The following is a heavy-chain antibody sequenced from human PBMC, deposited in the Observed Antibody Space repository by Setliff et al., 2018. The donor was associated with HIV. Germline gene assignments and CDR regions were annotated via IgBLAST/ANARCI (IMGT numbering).Heavy chain of an antibody. Sequence: GGSLRLSCAASVFTFRNYNFTWVRQAPGRGLEWVSSISIGSGAAIYYAESVQGRFTVSIDNSKNALYLPMNSLRVEDTAVYYCARDYLYYNMYNGSPVYGMDVWGQGTTVTVSS. CDR3: ARDYLYYNMYNGSPVYGMDV. V-gene: IGHV3-21*01. J-gene: IGHJ6*02. D-gene: IGHD3-10*01. CDR2: ISIGSGAAI. CDR1: VFTFRNYN.